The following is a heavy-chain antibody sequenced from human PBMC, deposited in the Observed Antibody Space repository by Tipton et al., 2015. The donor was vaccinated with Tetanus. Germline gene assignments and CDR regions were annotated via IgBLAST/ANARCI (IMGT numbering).Heavy chain of an antibody. CDR1: GFTFDDYA. V-gene: IGHV3-9*01. CDR2: ISWNSGSI. CDR3: AKDMEYYDFWSGTNYGMDV. J-gene: IGHJ6*02. Sequence: SLRLSCAASGFTFDDYAMHWVRQAPGKGLEWVSGISWNSGSIGYADSVKGRFTISRDNAKNSLYLQMNSLRAEDTALYYCAKDMEYYDFWSGTNYGMDVWGQGTTVTVSS. D-gene: IGHD3-3*01.